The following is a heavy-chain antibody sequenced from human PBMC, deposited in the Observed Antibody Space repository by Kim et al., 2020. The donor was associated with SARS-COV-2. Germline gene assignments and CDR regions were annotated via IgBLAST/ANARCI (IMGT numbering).Heavy chain of an antibody. Sequence: SETLSLTCTVSGGSISSYYWSWIRQPPGKGLEWIGYIYYSGNTNYNPSLKSRVTISVDTSKNQFSLKLSSVTAADTAVYYCARRSLGYCSGGSCQQAFDIWGQGTMVTVSS. CDR3: ARRSLGYCSGGSCQQAFDI. V-gene: IGHV4-59*08. CDR1: GGSISSYY. CDR2: IYYSGNT. J-gene: IGHJ3*02. D-gene: IGHD2-15*01.